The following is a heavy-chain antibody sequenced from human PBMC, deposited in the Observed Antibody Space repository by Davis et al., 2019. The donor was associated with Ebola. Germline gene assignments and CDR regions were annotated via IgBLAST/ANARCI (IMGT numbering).Heavy chain of an antibody. CDR3: ARGNSNGWYPLFFY. V-gene: IGHV4-59*01. Sequence: GSLRLSCSVSGGSIGSYYWSWIRQPPGKGLEWIGYFYYTGSTNYNPSLKSRVTMSLDTSKNQFSLKLNSVTAADTAIYYCARGNSNGWYPLFFYWGQGTLVTVSS. J-gene: IGHJ4*02. D-gene: IGHD6-19*01. CDR2: FYYTGST. CDR1: GGSIGSYY.